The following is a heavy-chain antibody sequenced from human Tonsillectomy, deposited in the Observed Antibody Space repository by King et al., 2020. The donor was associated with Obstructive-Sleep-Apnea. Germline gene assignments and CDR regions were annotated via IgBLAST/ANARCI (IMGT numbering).Heavy chain of an antibody. V-gene: IGHV4-59*08. CDR3: ARQQXDILPYWXFXX. J-gene: IGHJ2*01. CDR2: IYYSGST. D-gene: IGHD2-15*01. Sequence: QLQESGPGLVKPSETLSLTCTVSGGSISSYYWSWIRQPPGKGLEWIGYIYYSGSTNYNPSLKSRVTISVDTSKNQFSLKLSSVTAADTAVYYCARQQXDILPYWXFXXXXRGTLVTVSS. CDR1: GGSISSYY.